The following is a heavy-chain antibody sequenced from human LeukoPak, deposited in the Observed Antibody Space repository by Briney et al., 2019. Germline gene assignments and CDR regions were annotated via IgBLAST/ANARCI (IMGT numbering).Heavy chain of an antibody. J-gene: IGHJ4*02. CDR1: GGSFSGYY. Sequence: SETLSLTCAVYGGSFSGYYRSWIRQPPGKGLEWIGEINHSGSTNYNPSLKSRVTISVDTSKNQFSLKLSSVTAADTAVYYCARGRDSSSWYYFDYWGQGTLVTVSS. CDR3: ARGRDSSSWYYFDY. D-gene: IGHD6-13*01. CDR2: INHSGST. V-gene: IGHV4-34*01.